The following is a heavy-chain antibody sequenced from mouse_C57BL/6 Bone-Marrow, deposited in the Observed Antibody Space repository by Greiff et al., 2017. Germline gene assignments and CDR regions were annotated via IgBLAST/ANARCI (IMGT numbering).Heavy chain of an antibody. CDR2: IDPSDSYT. Sequence: QVQLQQPGAELVMPGASVKLSCKASGYTFTSYWMHWVKQRPGQGLEWIGEIDPSDSYTNYNQKFKGKSTLTVDKSSSTAYMQLSSLTSEDSAVXYCARVGGTIGAWFAYWGQGTLVTVSA. D-gene: IGHD2-14*01. CDR3: ARVGGTIGAWFAY. V-gene: IGHV1-69*01. J-gene: IGHJ3*01. CDR1: GYTFTSYW.